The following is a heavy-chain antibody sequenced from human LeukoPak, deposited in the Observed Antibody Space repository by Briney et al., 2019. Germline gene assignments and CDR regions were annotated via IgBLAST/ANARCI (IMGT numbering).Heavy chain of an antibody. Sequence: PGGSLRLSCAASGFTSSSYWMHWVRQDPGKGLVWVSRINTDGSSTSYADSVKGRFTISRDNAKNTLYLQMNSLRAEDTAVYYCARAVRDGYNWMTDYWGQGTLVTISS. D-gene: IGHD5-24*01. CDR1: GFTSSSYW. CDR3: ARAVRDGYNWMTDY. J-gene: IGHJ4*02. CDR2: INTDGSST. V-gene: IGHV3-74*01.